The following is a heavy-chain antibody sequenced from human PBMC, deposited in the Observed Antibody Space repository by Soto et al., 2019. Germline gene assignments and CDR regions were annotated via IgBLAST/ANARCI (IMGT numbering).Heavy chain of an antibody. Sequence: GGSPRLSCAASGFTFSSYWMHWVRQAPGKGLVWVSRINSDGSSTSYADSVKGRFTISRDNAKNTLYLQMNSLRAEDTAVYYCARVGYYDFWSGYLYYYYGMDVWGQGTTVTVSS. CDR2: INSDGSST. CDR1: GFTFSSYW. D-gene: IGHD3-3*01. CDR3: ARVGYYDFWSGYLYYYYGMDV. J-gene: IGHJ6*02. V-gene: IGHV3-74*01.